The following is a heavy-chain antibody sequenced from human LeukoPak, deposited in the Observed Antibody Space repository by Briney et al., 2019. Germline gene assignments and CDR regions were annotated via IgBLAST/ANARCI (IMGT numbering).Heavy chain of an antibody. CDR2: IKSKTDGGTI. CDR3: TTDKSPFGY. Sequence: GGSLRLSCAASRFTFSSYSMNWVRQAPGKGLEWVGRIKSKTDGGTIDYAAPVKGRFTISRDDSKNTLDLQMNSLKTEDTAAYYCTTDKSPFGYWGQGALVTVSS. CDR1: RFTFSSYS. J-gene: IGHJ4*02. V-gene: IGHV3-15*01.